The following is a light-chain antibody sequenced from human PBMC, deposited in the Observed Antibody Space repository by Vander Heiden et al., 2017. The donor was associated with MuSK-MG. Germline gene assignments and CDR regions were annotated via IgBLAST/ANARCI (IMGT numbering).Light chain of an antibody. CDR2: SNT. CDR3: QSYDNSHVI. Sequence: QSVLPQPPSVSGAPGQRVTISCTGSSSNIGAGYDVHWYQQLPGAAPKLLIYSNTNRPSGVPDRFSGSKSGTSASLAITGLQAEDEADFYCQSYDNSHVIFGGGTKLTVL. J-gene: IGLJ2*01. V-gene: IGLV1-40*01. CDR1: SSNIGAGYD.